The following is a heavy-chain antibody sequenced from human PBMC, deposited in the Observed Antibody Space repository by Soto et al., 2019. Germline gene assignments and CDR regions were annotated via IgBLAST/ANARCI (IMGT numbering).Heavy chain of an antibody. Sequence: PGGSLRLSCAASGFTFSGSAMHWVRQASGKGLEWVGRIRSKANSYATAYAASVKGRFTISRDDSKNTAYLQMNSLRGEDTAVYYCAKDLRLFHDYTKSPGVFDYWGQGTLVTXSS. CDR1: GFTFSGSA. J-gene: IGHJ4*02. V-gene: IGHV3-73*01. CDR2: IRSKANSYAT. CDR3: AKDLRLFHDYTKSPGVFDY. D-gene: IGHD4-4*01.